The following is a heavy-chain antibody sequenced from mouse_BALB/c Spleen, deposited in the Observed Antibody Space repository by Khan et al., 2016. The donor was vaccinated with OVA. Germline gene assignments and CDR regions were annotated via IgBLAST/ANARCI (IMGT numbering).Heavy chain of an antibody. D-gene: IGHD2-14*01. J-gene: IGHJ3*01. CDR3: VRDGAYHRDDGWFAY. Sequence: QVHLQQSGAELARPGASVKMSCKASGYTFTSYTIHWIKKRPGQGLEWIGYINPSNGYTNYNQKFKDKATLTTDNSSTTAYLQLSSLTSDDSAVYNCVRDGAYHRDDGWFAYWGQGTLVTVSA. CDR1: GYTFTSYT. V-gene: IGHV1-4*01. CDR2: INPSNGYT.